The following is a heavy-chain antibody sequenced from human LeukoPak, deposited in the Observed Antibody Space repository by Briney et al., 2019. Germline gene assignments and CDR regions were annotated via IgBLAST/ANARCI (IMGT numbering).Heavy chain of an antibody. D-gene: IGHD3-10*01. J-gene: IGHJ4*02. CDR1: GFSFSSYA. CDR3: ASLYGSGSYRARYFDY. Sequence: PGGSLRLSCAATGFSFSSYAMNWVRQAPGKGLEWVAFIRYDGSNKYYADSVKGRFTISRDNSRNTLYLQMNSLRAEDTAVYYCASLYGSGSYRARYFDYWGQGTLVTVSS. CDR2: IRYDGSNK. V-gene: IGHV3-30*02.